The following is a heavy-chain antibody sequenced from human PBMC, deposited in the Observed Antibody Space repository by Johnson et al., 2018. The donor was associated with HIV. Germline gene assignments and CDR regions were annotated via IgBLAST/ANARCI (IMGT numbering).Heavy chain of an antibody. J-gene: IGHJ3*02. Sequence: VQLVESGGGLVKPGGSLRLSCAASGFTLSTYWMSWVRQAPGKGLEWVADIKQDGSEKYCVDSVNGRFTISRDNAKNSLYLQMNSLKAEDTAVYYCANPTGSDAFDIWGQGTMVTVSS. CDR3: ANPTGSDAFDI. CDR2: IKQDGSEK. D-gene: IGHD1-1*01. V-gene: IGHV3-7*01. CDR1: GFTLSTYW.